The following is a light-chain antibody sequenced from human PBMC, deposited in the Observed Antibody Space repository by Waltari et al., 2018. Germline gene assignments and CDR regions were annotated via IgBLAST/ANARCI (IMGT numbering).Light chain of an antibody. CDR3: QQYNGYPPYT. Sequence: CRASHSLNNYLAWYQQKPGKAPKLLIYKASNLEGGVPSRFSGSGSGTEFTLTISSLQPDVFATYYCQQYNGYPPYTFGQGTKLEI. V-gene: IGKV1-5*03. CDR1: HSLNNY. CDR2: KAS. J-gene: IGKJ2*01.